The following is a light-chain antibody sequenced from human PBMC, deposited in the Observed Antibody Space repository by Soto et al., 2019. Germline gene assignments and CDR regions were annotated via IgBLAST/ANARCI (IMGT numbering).Light chain of an antibody. CDR2: DTF. J-gene: IGKJ2*01. Sequence: EIVLTQSPGTLSLSPGERATLSCRASQSVSSSYLAWYQQKPGQAPRLLIYDTFNRATGITDRFSVSGSGTDFTLTISRLEPEDFAVYYCQHYGSSLYTFGQGTKLE. CDR1: QSVSSSY. CDR3: QHYGSSLYT. V-gene: IGKV3-20*01.